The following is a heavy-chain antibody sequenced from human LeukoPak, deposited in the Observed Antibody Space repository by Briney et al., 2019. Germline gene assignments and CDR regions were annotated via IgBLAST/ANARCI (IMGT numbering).Heavy chain of an antibody. V-gene: IGHV3-30*02. CDR3: AKDNRDYYIDY. D-gene: IGHD3-10*01. Sequence: GGSLRLSCAASGFTFNNFGMHWVRQAPGKGLEWVTFIQYNGNNKYYADSVKGRFTISRDNSKNTLYLQMNSLRAEDMAVYYCAKDNRDYYIDYWGQGTLVTVSS. CDR1: GFTFNNFG. J-gene: IGHJ4*02. CDR2: IQYNGNNK.